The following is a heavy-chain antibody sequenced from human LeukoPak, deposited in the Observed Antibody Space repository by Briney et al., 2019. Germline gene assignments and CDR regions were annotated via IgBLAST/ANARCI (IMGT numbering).Heavy chain of an antibody. V-gene: IGHV3-23*01. J-gene: IGHJ2*01. CDR1: GFTFGTYG. CDR3: ARELVSLGTGYFDL. Sequence: GGSLRLSCEASGFTFGTYGMTWVRQAPGKGLEWVSGITGSSTWTYYADSVRGRFTISRDNSKNTLHLQMNNLTADDTAIYYCARELVSLGTGYFDLWGSGTLVTVSS. D-gene: IGHD7-27*01. CDR2: ITGSSTWT.